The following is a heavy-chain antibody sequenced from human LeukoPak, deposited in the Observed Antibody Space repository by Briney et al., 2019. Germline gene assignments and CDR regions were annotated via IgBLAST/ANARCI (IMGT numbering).Heavy chain of an antibody. D-gene: IGHD4-23*01. V-gene: IGHV4-34*01. CDR1: GGSFSGYY. J-gene: IGHJ4*02. CDR2: INHSGST. Sequence: TSETLSLTCAVYGGSFSGYYWSWIRRPPGKGLEWIGEINHSGSTNYSPSLKSRVIISVDTSKNQFSLKLSSVTAADTAVYYCARAPYGGNSYYFDYWGQGTLVTVSS. CDR3: ARAPYGGNSYYFDY.